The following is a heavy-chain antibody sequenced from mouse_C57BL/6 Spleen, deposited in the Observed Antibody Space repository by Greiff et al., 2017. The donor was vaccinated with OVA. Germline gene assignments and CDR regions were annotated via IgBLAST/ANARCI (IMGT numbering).Heavy chain of an antibody. D-gene: IGHD6-1*01. CDR1: GYTFTSYW. Sequence: QVQLKQSGAELVKPGASVKMSCKASGYTFTSYWITWVKQRPGQGLEWIGDIYPGSGSTNYNEKFKSKATLTVDTSSSTAYMQLSSLTSEDSAVYYCARGQSVMDYWGQGTSVTVSS. J-gene: IGHJ4*01. V-gene: IGHV1-55*01. CDR2: IYPGSGST. CDR3: ARGQSVMDY.